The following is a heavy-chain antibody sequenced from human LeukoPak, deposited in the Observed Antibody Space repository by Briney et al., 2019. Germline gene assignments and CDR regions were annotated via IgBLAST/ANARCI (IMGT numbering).Heavy chain of an antibody. Sequence: ASLKVSCKASGYTFTGYYMHWVRQAPGQGLEWMGWINPNSGGTNYAQKFQGRVTMTRDTSVSTAYMELSRLTSDDTAVYYCARWFVVPAAGEGYAFDIWGQGTMVTVSA. D-gene: IGHD2-2*01. CDR2: INPNSGGT. CDR3: ARWFVVPAAGEGYAFDI. J-gene: IGHJ3*02. V-gene: IGHV1-2*02. CDR1: GYTFTGYY.